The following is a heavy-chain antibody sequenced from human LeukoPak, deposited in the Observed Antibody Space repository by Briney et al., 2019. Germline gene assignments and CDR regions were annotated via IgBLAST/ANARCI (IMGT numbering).Heavy chain of an antibody. CDR2: IYYSGST. CDR3: ASYYYDSSFFDY. Sequence: SETLSLTCTVSGGSISSSSYYWGWIRQPPGKGLEWIGSIYYSGSTYYNPSLKGRVTISVDTSKNQFSLKLSSVTAADTAVYYCASYYYDSSFFDYWGQGTLVTVSS. V-gene: IGHV4-39*01. CDR1: GGSISSSSYY. J-gene: IGHJ4*02. D-gene: IGHD3-22*01.